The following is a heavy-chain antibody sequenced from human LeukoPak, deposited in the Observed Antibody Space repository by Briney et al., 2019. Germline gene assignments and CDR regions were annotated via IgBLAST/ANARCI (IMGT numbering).Heavy chain of an antibody. J-gene: IGHJ5*02. CDR1: GFTFSSYA. CDR3: TKGGGISANPLDP. CDR2: TSDDGVYN. V-gene: IGHV3-30*18. Sequence: GGSLGLSCVASGFTFSSYAMHWVRQAPGKGLEWVAITSDDGVYNYYADSVKGRFTVSRDNSKNTLYLQMNSLRPEDTAIYYCTKGGGISANPLDPWGQGTLVIVSS. D-gene: IGHD4-23*01.